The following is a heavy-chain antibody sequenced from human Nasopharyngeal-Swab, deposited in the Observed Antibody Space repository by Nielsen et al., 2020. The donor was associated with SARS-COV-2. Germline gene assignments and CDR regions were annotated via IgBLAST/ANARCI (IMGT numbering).Heavy chain of an antibody. CDR3: VKHQGSSSDQ. J-gene: IGHJ4*02. Sequence: GESLKISCAASGFNFGIYAMSWVRQAPGKGLEWVSAINGRGGTYYADSVRGRFTISRDNAKNTLYLQMNSLRVEDTAVYYCVKHQGSSSDQWGQGTLVTVSS. CDR2: INGRGGT. CDR1: GFNFGIYA. V-gene: IGHV3-23*01.